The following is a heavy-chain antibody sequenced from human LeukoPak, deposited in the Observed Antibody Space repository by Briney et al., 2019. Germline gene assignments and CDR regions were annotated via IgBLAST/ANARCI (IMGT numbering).Heavy chain of an antibody. Sequence: SETLSLTCTVSGGSISSGDYYWSWIRQPPGKGLEWTGYIYYSGSTYYNPSLKSRVTISVDTSKDQFSLKLSSVTAADTAVYYCARAXGGRDYXTEYYXXXXXMXXXGXXXTX. CDR2: IYYSGST. CDR1: GGSISSGDYY. D-gene: IGHD3-22*01. J-gene: IGHJ6*03. CDR3: ARAXGGRDYXTEYYXXXXXMXX. V-gene: IGHV4-30-4*08.